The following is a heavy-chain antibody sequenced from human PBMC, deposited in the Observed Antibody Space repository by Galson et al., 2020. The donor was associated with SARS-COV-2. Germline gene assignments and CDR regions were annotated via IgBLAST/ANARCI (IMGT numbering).Heavy chain of an antibody. Sequence: APGKGLEWVSGISWNSGSIGYADSVKGRFTISRDNAKNSLYLQMNSLRAEDTALYYCANLAVAHIYYMDVWGKGTTVTVSS. D-gene: IGHD6-19*01. CDR3: ANLAVAHIYYMDV. V-gene: IGHV3-9*01. CDR2: ISWNSGSI. J-gene: IGHJ6*03.